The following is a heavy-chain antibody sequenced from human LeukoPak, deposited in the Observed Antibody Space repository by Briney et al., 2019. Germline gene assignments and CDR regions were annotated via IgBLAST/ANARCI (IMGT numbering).Heavy chain of an antibody. D-gene: IGHD6-13*01. V-gene: IGHV5-51*01. Sequence: GESLKISCKGSGYSFNSYWIGWVRQMPGKGLEWMGIIYPGDSHTRYSSSFQGQVTISADKSISTAYLQWSSLKASDTAMYYCARALDTTSSSLDCDWFDPWGQGTQVTVSS. CDR3: ARALDTTSSSLDCDWFDP. J-gene: IGHJ5*02. CDR1: GYSFNSYW. CDR2: IYPGDSHT.